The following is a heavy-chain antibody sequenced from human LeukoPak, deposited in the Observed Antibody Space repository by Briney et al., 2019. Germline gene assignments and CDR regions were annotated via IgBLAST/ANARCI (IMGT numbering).Heavy chain of an antibody. V-gene: IGHV1-69*04. Sequence: SVKVSCKASGGTSNIHAISWVRQAPGQGREWMGRIIPNLGTTNRAQNFQDRVTLTADKSTNTAYMELTSLTSDDTAVYYCATTNDGGGYQWGDFFDFWGQGTLVTVSS. D-gene: IGHD3-22*01. CDR3: ATTNDGGGYQWGDFFDF. J-gene: IGHJ4*02. CDR2: IIPNLGTT. CDR1: GGTSNIHA.